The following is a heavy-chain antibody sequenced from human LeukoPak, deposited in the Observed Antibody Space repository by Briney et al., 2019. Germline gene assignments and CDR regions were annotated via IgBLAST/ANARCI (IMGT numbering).Heavy chain of an antibody. V-gene: IGHV4-34*01. J-gene: IGHJ4*02. CDR2: INHSENT. CDR3: ARGLVGATRGLIDF. Sequence: SETLSLTCAVYGGSFSGHYWSCIRQTPGKGLEWIGEINHSENTNYNPSLKSRVTISVDTSKNQFSLKLNSVTAADTAVYYCARGLVGATRGLIDFWGRGTLVTVSS. CDR1: GGSFSGHY. D-gene: IGHD1-26*01.